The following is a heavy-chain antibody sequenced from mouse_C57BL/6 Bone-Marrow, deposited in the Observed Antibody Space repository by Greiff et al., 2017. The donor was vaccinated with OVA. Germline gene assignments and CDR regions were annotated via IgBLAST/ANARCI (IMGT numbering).Heavy chain of an antibody. CDR3: TTDYYGSSYPPDY. J-gene: IGHJ2*01. CDR2: IDPENGDT. V-gene: IGHV14-4*01. D-gene: IGHD1-1*01. Sequence: VQLKESGAELVRPGASVKLSCTASGFNLKDDYMHWVKQRPEQGLEWIGWIDPENGDTEYASKFQGKATITADTSSNTAYLQLSSLTSEDTAVYYCTTDYYGSSYPPDYWGQGTTLTVSS. CDR1: GFNLKDDY.